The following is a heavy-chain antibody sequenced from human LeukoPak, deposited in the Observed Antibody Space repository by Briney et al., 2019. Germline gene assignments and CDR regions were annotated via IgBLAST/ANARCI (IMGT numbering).Heavy chain of an antibody. D-gene: IGHD2-2*01. J-gene: IGHJ4*02. CDR2: FDPEDGET. Sequence: ASVKVSCKVSGYTLTELSMHWVRQAPGKGLEWMGGFDPEDGETIYAQKFQGRVTMTEDTSTDTAYMELSSLRSEDTAVYYRATTLYCSSTSCREIDYWGQGTLVTVSS. CDR3: ATTLYCSSTSCREIDY. CDR1: GYTLTELS. V-gene: IGHV1-24*01.